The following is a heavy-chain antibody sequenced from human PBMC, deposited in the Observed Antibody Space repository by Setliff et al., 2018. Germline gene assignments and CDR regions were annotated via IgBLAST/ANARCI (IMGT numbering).Heavy chain of an antibody. D-gene: IGHD2-8*01. V-gene: IGHV1-18*01. J-gene: IGHJ1*01. CDR2: INAYNGNT. CDR3: SRLVRYCTTTTCQTLSGGEH. Sequence: ASVKVSCKASGYEFNNYGIAWVRQAPGQGLEWMGWINAYNGNTFYAPKLQGRVTTTTDASTATAYLELRSLRSDDTAIYYCSRLVRYCTTTTCQTLSGGEHWGPGTLVTVSS. CDR1: GYEFNNYG.